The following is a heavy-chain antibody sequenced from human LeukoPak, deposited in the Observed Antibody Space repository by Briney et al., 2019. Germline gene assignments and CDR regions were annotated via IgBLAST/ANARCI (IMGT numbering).Heavy chain of an antibody. Sequence: GGSLRLSCAASGFTFSSYAMSWVRQAPGKGLERVSAISGSGGSTYYADSVKGRFTISRDNSKNTLYLQMNSLRAEDTAVYYCAKDHTWASSGYYPPDYWGQGTLVTVSS. J-gene: IGHJ4*02. V-gene: IGHV3-23*01. CDR2: ISGSGGST. CDR1: GFTFSSYA. CDR3: AKDHTWASSGYYPPDY. D-gene: IGHD3-22*01.